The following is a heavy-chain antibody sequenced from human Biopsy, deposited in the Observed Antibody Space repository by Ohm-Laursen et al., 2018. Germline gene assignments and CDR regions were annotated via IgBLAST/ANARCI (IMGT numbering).Heavy chain of an antibody. CDR1: GGSISSDY. D-gene: IGHD2/OR15-2a*01. CDR2: IYYSGST. Sequence: LDTLSLTCTVSGGSISSDYWSWIRQTPGKGLEWIGYIYYSGSTNYNPSLKSRVTISVDTSKNQFSLRLNSVTAADTAVYYCARATNSSGLPYYYFYGMDVWGQGTTVTVSS. J-gene: IGHJ6*02. V-gene: IGHV4-59*07. CDR3: ARATNSSGLPYYYFYGMDV.